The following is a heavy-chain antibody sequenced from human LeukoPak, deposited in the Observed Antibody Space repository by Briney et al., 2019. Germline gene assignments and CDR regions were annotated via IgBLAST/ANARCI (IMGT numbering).Heavy chain of an antibody. D-gene: IGHD1-14*01. CDR2: IYYSGNT. CDR1: GGSISSYY. V-gene: IGHV4-59*01. Sequence: PSETLSLTCTVSGGSISSYYWSWIRQPPGKGLEWIGYIYYSGNTNYNPSLKSRVTISVDTSKNQFSLKLGSVTAADTALYYCARNTGLFDYWGQGTLVTVSS. CDR3: ARNTGLFDY. J-gene: IGHJ4*02.